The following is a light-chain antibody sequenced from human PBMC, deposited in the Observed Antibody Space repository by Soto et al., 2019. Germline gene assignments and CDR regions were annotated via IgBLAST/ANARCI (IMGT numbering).Light chain of an antibody. J-gene: IGKJ5*01. CDR1: QSVRSY. CDR3: QQRSSWPRIT. CDR2: DAS. V-gene: IGKV3-11*01. Sequence: ESMLTQSPATLSLSPGERATLSCRASQSVRSYLAWYQQKPGQAPRLLIYDASNRAPGIPARFSGGGSGTDFTLTISSLEPDDFAVYYCQQRSSWPRITFGQGTRLDIK.